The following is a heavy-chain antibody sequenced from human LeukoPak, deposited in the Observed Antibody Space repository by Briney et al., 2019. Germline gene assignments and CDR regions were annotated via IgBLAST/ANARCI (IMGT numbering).Heavy chain of an antibody. V-gene: IGHV3-23*01. D-gene: IGHD1-1*01. Sequence: GGSLRLSCAASGFSFRTYDLSWVRQAPGKGLEWVSGISGSGGSIKYADSLKGRFTISRDNSKKTFYLQMNSLAAEDTAVYYCAKDQPGAGFDLWGQGTLVTVAS. J-gene: IGHJ5*02. CDR3: AKDQPGAGFDL. CDR2: ISGSGGSI. CDR1: GFSFRTYD.